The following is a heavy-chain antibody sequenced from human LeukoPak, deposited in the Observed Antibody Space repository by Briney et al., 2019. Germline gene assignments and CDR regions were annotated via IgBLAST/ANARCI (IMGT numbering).Heavy chain of an antibody. D-gene: IGHD5-12*01. CDR3: ARRRGYSGHDLDAFII. CDR1: GYSFTSYW. Sequence: GESLKISCKGSGYSFTSYWIGWVRQMPGKGLEWMGIIYPGDSDTRYSPSFQGQVTISADKSIRTAYLQWSSLKASDTAMYYCARRRGYSGHDLDAFIIWGQGTMVTVST. J-gene: IGHJ3*02. CDR2: IYPGDSDT. V-gene: IGHV5-51*01.